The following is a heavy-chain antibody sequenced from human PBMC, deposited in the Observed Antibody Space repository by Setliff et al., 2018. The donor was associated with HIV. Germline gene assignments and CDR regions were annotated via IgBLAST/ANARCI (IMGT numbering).Heavy chain of an antibody. CDR1: GASVTNVLYY. Sequence: PSETLSLTCTVSGASVTNVLYYWSWLRRPAGKGLEWIGHIYTSGNSRYTNYNSSLESRVAISLDTSSNQFSLKLSSVTAADMGVYYCARGRKKTLAVSGTRYFDFWGQGTLVTVSS. D-gene: IGHD6-19*01. CDR2: IYTSGNSRYT. V-gene: IGHV4-61*09. CDR3: ARGRKKTLAVSGTRYFDF. J-gene: IGHJ4*02.